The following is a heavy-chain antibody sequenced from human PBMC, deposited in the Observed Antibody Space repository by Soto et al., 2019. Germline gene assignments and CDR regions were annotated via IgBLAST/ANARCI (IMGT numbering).Heavy chain of an antibody. CDR2: IYRSGST. D-gene: IGHD4-4*01. V-gene: IGHV4-4*02. CDR3: GKYSNYYYDMDV. J-gene: IGHJ6*02. Sequence: SETLSLTCGVSGGSISSDNWWSWVRQPPGKGLEWIGEIYRSGSTNSNPSLKSRVTISVDTSKNQFSLKLSSVTAADTAVYYCGKYSNYYYDMDVWGQGTTVT. CDR1: GGSISSDNW.